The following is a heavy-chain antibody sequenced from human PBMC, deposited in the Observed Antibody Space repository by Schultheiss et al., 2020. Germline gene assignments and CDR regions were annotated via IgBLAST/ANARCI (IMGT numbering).Heavy chain of an antibody. CDR2: IYWDDDK. CDR3: AHGQGDAFDI. J-gene: IGHJ3*02. Sequence: SGPTLVKPTQTLTLTCTFSGFSIRSSGESVAWIRQPPGKALEWLALIYWDDDKRYSPSLKSRLTITKDTSKNQVVLTMTNMDPVDTATYYCAHGQGDAFDIWGQGTMVTVSS. CDR1: GFSIRSSGES. V-gene: IGHV2-5*02.